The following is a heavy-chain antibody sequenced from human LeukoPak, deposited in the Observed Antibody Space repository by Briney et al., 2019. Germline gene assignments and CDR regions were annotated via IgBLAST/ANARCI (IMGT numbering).Heavy chain of an antibody. CDR3: ARMLTIAVAGTSSWFDP. D-gene: IGHD6-19*01. V-gene: IGHV1-69*05. CDR1: GGTFSSYA. Sequence: SVKVSCKASGGTFSSYAISWVRQAPGQGLEWMGGIIPIFGTANYAQKFQGRVTITTDESTSTAYMELSSLRSEDTAVYYCARMLTIAVAGTSSWFDPWGQGTLVTVSS. CDR2: IIPIFGTA. J-gene: IGHJ5*02.